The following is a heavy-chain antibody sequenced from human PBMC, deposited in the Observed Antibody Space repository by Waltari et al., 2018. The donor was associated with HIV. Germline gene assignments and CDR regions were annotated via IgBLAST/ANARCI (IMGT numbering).Heavy chain of an antibody. CDR3: ARDITLTPGPDY. D-gene: IGHD3-3*01. CDR2: ISSSSTTV. CDR1: GFSFSTYS. J-gene: IGHJ4*02. Sequence: EVQLVESGGDLVQPGGSLRLSCAVSGFSFSTYSMTWVRQTPGKGLEWVSYISSSSTTVYYADSVKGRFTISRDNAKNSLYLQMNSLRAEDTAVYYCARDITLTPGPDYWGQGTLVTVSS. V-gene: IGHV3-48*01.